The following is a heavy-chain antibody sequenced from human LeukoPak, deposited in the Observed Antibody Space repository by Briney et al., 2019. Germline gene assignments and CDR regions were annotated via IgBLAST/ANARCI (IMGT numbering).Heavy chain of an antibody. CDR2: FYTSGNT. V-gene: IGHV4-61*02. CDR3: ARDRLGIVVVTAMQGRVFDY. D-gene: IGHD2-21*02. Sequence: SETLSLTCTVSGGSISSGSYYWSWIRQPAGKGLEWIGRFYTSGNTNYNPSLKSRVTILVDTSKNQFSLKLSSVTAADTAVYYCARDRLGIVVVTAMQGRVFDYWGQGTLVTVSS. J-gene: IGHJ4*02. CDR1: GGSISSGSYY.